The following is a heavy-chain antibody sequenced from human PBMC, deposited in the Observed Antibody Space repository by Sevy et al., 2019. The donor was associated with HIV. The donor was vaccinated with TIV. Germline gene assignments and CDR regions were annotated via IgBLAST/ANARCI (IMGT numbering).Heavy chain of an antibody. CDR3: ARGRGIAVAGGGYYSDY. V-gene: IGHV1-18*04. J-gene: IGHJ4*02. CDR1: GYTFSRSV. D-gene: IGHD6-19*01. Sequence: ASVKVSCMASGYTFSRSVITWLRQAPGQGLEWMGWIGTYNGKTNYAQKFQDRVTMTTDTSTNTAYMELRSLRSDDTASYFCARGRGIAVAGGGYYSDYWGQGSLVTVSS. CDR2: IGTYNGKT.